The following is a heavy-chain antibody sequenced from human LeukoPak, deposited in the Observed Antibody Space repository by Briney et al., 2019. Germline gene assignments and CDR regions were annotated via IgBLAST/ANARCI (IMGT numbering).Heavy chain of an antibody. CDR1: GFTFSSYA. V-gene: IGHV3-13*04. D-gene: IGHD6-19*01. CDR2: IGTVGDT. CDR3: AREARGPGWYYIDY. J-gene: IGHJ4*02. Sequence: PGGSLRLSCAASGFTFSSYAMHWVRQATGKGLEWVSAIGTVGDTYYPGSVKGRFTISRENAKNSLYLQMNSLRAGDTAVYYCAREARGPGWYYIDYWGQGTLVTVSS.